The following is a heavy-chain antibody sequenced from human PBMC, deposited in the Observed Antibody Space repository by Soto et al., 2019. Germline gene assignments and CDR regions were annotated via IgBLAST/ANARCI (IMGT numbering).Heavy chain of an antibody. CDR3: LNGDYY. D-gene: IGHD2-21*02. CDR1: GFSFNSHY. V-gene: IGHV3-48*01. J-gene: IGHJ4*02. CDR2: IHRDSSII. Sequence: EEQLVESGGGLVQPGGSLRLSCAASGFSFNSHYMTWVRQPPGKGLEWVSSIHRDSSIIYYADSVRGRFTISRDNAQNSLYLQMNSLSADDTAVYFCLNGDYYVGQGTLVTVSS.